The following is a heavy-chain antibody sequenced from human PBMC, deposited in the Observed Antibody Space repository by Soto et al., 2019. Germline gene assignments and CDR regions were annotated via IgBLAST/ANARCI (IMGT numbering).Heavy chain of an antibody. V-gene: IGHV4-59*01. D-gene: IGHD1-26*01. CDR1: GGSISSYY. CDR2: IYYSGST. Sequence: SETLSLTCTVSGGSISSYYWSWIRQPPGKGLEWIGYIYYSGSTNYNPSLKSRVTISVDTSKNQFSLKLSSVTAADTAVYYCARRWGATLDYPGQGTLVTLSS. J-gene: IGHJ4*02. CDR3: ARRWGATLDY.